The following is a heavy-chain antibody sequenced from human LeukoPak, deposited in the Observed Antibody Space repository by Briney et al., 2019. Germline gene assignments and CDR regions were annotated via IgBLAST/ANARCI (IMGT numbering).Heavy chain of an antibody. CDR1: GGTFSSYA. Sequence: ASVKVSCKASGGTFSSYAISWVRQAPGQGLEWMGGIIPIFGTANYAQKFQGRVTITTDESTSTAYMELSSLRSEDTAVYYCARDLHYDSSLSPPHAFDIWGQGTMVTVSS. V-gene: IGHV1-69*05. CDR2: IIPIFGTA. CDR3: ARDLHYDSSLSPPHAFDI. D-gene: IGHD3-22*01. J-gene: IGHJ3*02.